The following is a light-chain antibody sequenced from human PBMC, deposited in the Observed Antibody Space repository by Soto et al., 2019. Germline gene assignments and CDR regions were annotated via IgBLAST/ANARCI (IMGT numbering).Light chain of an antibody. J-gene: IGKJ2*02. Sequence: DIQMTQSPSTLSASVGDRVTITCRASQTISTWLAWYQHKPGTAPKLLIYKASSLEPGVPSRFSGSGSGTEFTHTISSLQPDDFATYYCQQYSTNSRTFGQGTKVETK. CDR3: QQYSTNSRT. CDR1: QTISTW. CDR2: KAS. V-gene: IGKV1-5*03.